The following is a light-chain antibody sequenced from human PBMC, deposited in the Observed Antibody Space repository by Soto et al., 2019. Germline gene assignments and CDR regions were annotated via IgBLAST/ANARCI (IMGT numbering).Light chain of an antibody. CDR1: QSVSNN. CDR3: QQYNNWPPDT. Sequence: EIVMTQSPATLSVSPGERATLSCRASQSVSNNLAWYQQKPGQAPRLLIYGASTRATGIPARFSGSGSGTEFTLTLSSLQSEDFAVYYCQQYNNWPPDTFGGGTKVEIK. J-gene: IGKJ4*01. V-gene: IGKV3-15*01. CDR2: GAS.